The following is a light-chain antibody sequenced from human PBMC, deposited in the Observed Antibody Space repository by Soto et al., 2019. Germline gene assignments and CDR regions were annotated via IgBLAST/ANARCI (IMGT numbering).Light chain of an antibody. Sequence: EIVMPQSPATLSVPPGHRANLSCMASQTVLSNLACYQQKTGQAPRLLIYGATTRATGSPARFIGSGSGTEVTLTISSLQSEDFAVYYCQQYSNWPITFGQGTRLEIK. CDR1: QTVLSN. CDR2: GAT. J-gene: IGKJ5*01. CDR3: QQYSNWPIT. V-gene: IGKV3-15*01.